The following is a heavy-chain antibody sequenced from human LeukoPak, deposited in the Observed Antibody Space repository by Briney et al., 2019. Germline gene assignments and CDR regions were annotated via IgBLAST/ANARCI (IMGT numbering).Heavy chain of an antibody. CDR2: INHSGST. D-gene: IGHD3-10*01. Sequence: SETLSLTWAVYGGSFSGYYWSWIRQPPGKGLEWIGEINHSGSTNYNPSLKSRVTISVDTSKNQFSLKLSSVTAADTAVYYCSYGSVFDAFDIWGQGTMVTVSS. CDR3: SYGSVFDAFDI. J-gene: IGHJ3*02. V-gene: IGHV4-34*01. CDR1: GGSFSGYY.